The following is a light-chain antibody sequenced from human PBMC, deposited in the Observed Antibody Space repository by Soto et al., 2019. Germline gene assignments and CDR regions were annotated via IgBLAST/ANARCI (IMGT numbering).Light chain of an antibody. CDR1: QSVSSSY. J-gene: IGKJ3*01. CDR3: QQYGSSSLFT. V-gene: IGKV3-20*01. Sequence: EIVWTQSPGTRSLSPGERATLSCRASQSVSSSYLAWYQQKPGQAPRLLIYGASSRATGIPDRFSGSGSGTDFTLTISRLEPEDFAVYYCQQYGSSSLFTFGPGTKVDIK. CDR2: GAS.